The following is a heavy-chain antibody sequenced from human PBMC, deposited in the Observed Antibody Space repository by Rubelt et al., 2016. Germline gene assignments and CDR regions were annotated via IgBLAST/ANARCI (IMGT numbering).Heavy chain of an antibody. CDR1: GFTFTTYW. CDR3: LRQHGY. V-gene: IGHV3-74*01. Sequence: EVQLVESGGGLVQPGGSLRLSCAASGFTFTTYWMDWVRQAPGKGMVWVSRVNTDGSYTRYADTVKGRFTISRDKAKKTLYLQMNEMRAEDKAVYYRLRQHGYWGQGTLVTVAS. CDR2: VNTDGSYT. J-gene: IGHJ4*02.